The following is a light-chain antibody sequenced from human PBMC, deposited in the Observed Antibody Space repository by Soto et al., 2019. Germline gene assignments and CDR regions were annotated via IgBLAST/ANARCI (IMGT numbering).Light chain of an antibody. Sequence: EIVMTQSPATLSVSPGERATLSCRASEIVYSNIAWYQQKPGQAPRLLISGASIRATGIPARFSGSGSGTEFTLTISSLQSEDFAVYYCQQYSIWRTFGQGTKVDI. CDR3: QQYSIWRT. J-gene: IGKJ1*01. CDR1: EIVYSN. V-gene: IGKV3-15*01. CDR2: GAS.